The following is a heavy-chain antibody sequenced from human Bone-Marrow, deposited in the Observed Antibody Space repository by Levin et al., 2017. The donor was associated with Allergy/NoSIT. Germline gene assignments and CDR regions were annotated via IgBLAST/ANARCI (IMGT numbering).Heavy chain of an antibody. CDR3: VKSVSGSYAF. CDR1: GFTFSLYP. V-gene: IGHV3-64D*09. D-gene: IGHD3-16*01. J-gene: IGHJ4*02. CDR2: ITNNGDNT. Sequence: GGSLRLSCSASGFTFSLYPIHWVRQAPDKGLEYVSAITNNGDNTYYADSVKGRFTISRDNSKNTAYLQMSSLRPDDTAVYYCVKSVSGSYAFWGQGTLVTVSS.